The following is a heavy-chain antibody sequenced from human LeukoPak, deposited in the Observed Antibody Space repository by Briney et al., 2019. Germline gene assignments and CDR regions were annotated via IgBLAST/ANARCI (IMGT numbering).Heavy chain of an antibody. CDR1: GYTFTSYG. V-gene: IGHV1-18*01. J-gene: IGHJ5*02. Sequence: GASVKVSCKASGYTFTSYGISWVRQAPGQGLEWMGWIGAYNGNTNYAQKLQGRVTMTTDTSTSTAYMELRSLRSDDTAVYYCARDWLSITMVRGVALGWFDPWGQGTLVTVSP. CDR3: ARDWLSITMVRGVALGWFDP. D-gene: IGHD3-10*01. CDR2: IGAYNGNT.